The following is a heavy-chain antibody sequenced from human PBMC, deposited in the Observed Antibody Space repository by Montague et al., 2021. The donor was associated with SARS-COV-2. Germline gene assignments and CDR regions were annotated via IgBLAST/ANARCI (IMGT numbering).Heavy chain of an antibody. J-gene: IGHJ6*02. Sequence: SETLSLTCTVSGGSVSSGSYYWSWIRQPPGKGLEWIGYIYYSGGTNYNRSLKSRVTIAVDTSKNQFSLKLSSVTAADTAVYYCARDPWRITIFGVVTRYGIDAWGQGTTVTVCS. CDR2: IYYSGGT. D-gene: IGHD3-3*01. CDR1: GGSVSSGSYY. CDR3: ARDPWRITIFGVVTRYGIDA. V-gene: IGHV4-61*01.